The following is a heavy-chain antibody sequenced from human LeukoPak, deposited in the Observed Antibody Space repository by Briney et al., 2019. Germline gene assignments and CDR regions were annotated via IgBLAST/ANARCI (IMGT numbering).Heavy chain of an antibody. CDR1: GGSISSHY. D-gene: IGHD2/OR15-2a*01. V-gene: IGHV4-59*11. J-gene: IGHJ4*02. CDR2: IYYSGST. Sequence: SETLSLTCTVSGGSISSHYWSWNRQPPGKGLERIGYIYYSGSTNYITSSQSRVTISVNTSKNQFSLKLSSVTAADSAVDYCAGRSNSYDYWGQGTLVTVSS. CDR3: AGRSNSYDY.